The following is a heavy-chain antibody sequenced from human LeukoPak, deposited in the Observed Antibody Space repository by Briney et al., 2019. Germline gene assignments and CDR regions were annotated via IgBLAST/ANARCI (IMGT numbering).Heavy chain of an antibody. CDR2: IIPIFGTA. J-gene: IGHJ3*01. Sequence: SVKVSCKASGGTFSSYAISWVRQAPGQGLEWMGGIIPIFGTANYAQKFQGRVTITADESTSTAYMELSSLRSEDTAVYYCARAHCSSTSCYLDYYDSSGYYYPGAFDLWGQGTMVTVSS. CDR3: ARAHCSSTSCYLDYYDSSGYYYPGAFDL. CDR1: GGTFSSYA. D-gene: IGHD3-22*01. V-gene: IGHV1-69*13.